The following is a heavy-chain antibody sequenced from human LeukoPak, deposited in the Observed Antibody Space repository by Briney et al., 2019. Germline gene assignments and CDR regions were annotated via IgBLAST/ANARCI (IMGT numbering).Heavy chain of an antibody. J-gene: IGHJ4*02. CDR3: ARGGYGLRYFDY. D-gene: IGHD3-16*01. Sequence: GESLNISCQGSVYSFTIYLISWVRQMPGKGLKWIGIIYRVDADTTYTPSFQGQVTISADKSISTTYLQWSALEPSHTPMYYSARGGYGLRYFDYWGQGTLVTVSS. CDR2: IYRVDADT. V-gene: IGHV5-51*01. CDR1: VYSFTIYL.